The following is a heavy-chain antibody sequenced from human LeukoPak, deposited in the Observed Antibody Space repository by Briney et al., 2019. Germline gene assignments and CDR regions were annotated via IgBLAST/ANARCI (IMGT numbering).Heavy chain of an antibody. D-gene: IGHD6-13*01. CDR3: ARDVSLAAAGANWFDP. CDR2: ISSSSSYI. Sequence: GGSLRLSCAASGFTFSSYSMNWVRQAPGKGLEWVSSISSSSSYIYYADSVKGRFTISRDNAKNSLYLQMNSLRAEDTAVYYCARDVSLAAAGANWFDPWGQGTLATVSS. J-gene: IGHJ5*02. CDR1: GFTFSSYS. V-gene: IGHV3-21*01.